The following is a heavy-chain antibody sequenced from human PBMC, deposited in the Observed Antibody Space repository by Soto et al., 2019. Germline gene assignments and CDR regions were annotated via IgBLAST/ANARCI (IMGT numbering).Heavy chain of an antibody. Sequence: GGSLRLSCAASGFTFSSYAMHWVRQAPGKGLEWVAVISYDGSNKYNADTVKGRFTISRDNSKNTLYLQMNRLRAEETAEYYYARDYKTYYYGSGSYSPGHWGQGTLVTAPQ. CDR2: ISYDGSNK. CDR3: ARDYKTYYYGSGSYSPGH. J-gene: IGHJ4*02. D-gene: IGHD3-10*01. V-gene: IGHV3-30-3*01. CDR1: GFTFSSYA.